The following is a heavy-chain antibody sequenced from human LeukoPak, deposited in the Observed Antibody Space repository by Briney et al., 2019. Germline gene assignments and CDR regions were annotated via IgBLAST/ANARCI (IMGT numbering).Heavy chain of an antibody. Sequence: SDTLSLTRAVYGGPHSGLLWRWLRPPPGEGRAWMGEIIHRGSTNYNPSRESPVNISVDTTKNQISLELSSVTAADTAVYYCARRGYYDSSGYYYYYYGMDVWGQGTTVTVSS. V-gene: IGHV4-34*12. CDR1: GGPHSGLL. CDR3: ARRGYYDSSGYYYYYYGMDV. J-gene: IGHJ6*02. CDR2: IIHRGST. D-gene: IGHD3-22*01.